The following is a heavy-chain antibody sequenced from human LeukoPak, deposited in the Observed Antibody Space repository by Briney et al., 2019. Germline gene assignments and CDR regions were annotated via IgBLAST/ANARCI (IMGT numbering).Heavy chain of an antibody. CDR2: IYSGGST. V-gene: IGHV3-66*01. D-gene: IGHD3-9*01. Sequence: SGGSLRLSCAASGFTVSSNYMSWVRQAPGKGLEWVSVIYSGGSTYYADSVKGRFTISRDNSKNTLYLQMNSLRAEDTAVYYCAKDVLRYFDWLLHSVDYWGQGTLVTVSS. CDR1: GFTVSSNY. CDR3: AKDVLRYFDWLLHSVDY. J-gene: IGHJ4*02.